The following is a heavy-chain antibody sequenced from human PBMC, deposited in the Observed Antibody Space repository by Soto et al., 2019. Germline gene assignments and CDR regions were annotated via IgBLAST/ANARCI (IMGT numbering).Heavy chain of an antibody. D-gene: IGHD3-9*01. Sequence: EVQLLESGGGLVQPGGSLRLSCAASGFTFSSYAMSWVRQAPGKGLEWVSAISGSGGSTYYADSVKGRFTISRDNSKNTLYLQMNSLRAEDTAVYYCEKEGCSGADILTGYYYYYYGMDVWGQGTTVTVSS. CDR1: GFTFSSYA. V-gene: IGHV3-23*01. CDR3: EKEGCSGADILTGYYYYYYGMDV. CDR2: ISGSGGST. J-gene: IGHJ6*02.